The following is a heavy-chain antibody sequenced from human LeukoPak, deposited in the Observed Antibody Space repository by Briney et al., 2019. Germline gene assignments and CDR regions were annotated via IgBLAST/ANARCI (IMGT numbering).Heavy chain of an antibody. D-gene: IGHD2-2*02. CDR1: GYTFSTYY. V-gene: IGHV1-46*01. CDR2: INSSGGST. J-gene: IGHJ5*02. CDR3: SRDRCSSTSCYNGYWFDP. Sequence: GASVKVSCKASGYTFSTYYMHWVRQAPGQGLEWMGIINSSGGSTTYAQEFQGRVTMTRDMSTSTFYMELSSLRSEDTAVYYCSRDRCSSTSCYNGYWFDPWGQGTPVTVSS.